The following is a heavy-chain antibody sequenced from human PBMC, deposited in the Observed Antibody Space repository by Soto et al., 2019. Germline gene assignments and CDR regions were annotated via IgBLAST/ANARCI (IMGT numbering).Heavy chain of an antibody. D-gene: IGHD2-8*02. CDR2: ILVGGST. J-gene: IGHJ3*02. CDR1: GFICSSYD. Sequence: EGSLRLSCAVSGFICSSYDMSWVRQAPGKGLEWVSTILVGGSTHYEDSVKGRFTISRDTSKNTVYLQMNSLTAGDTAVYYCAKATATGGGVFEICGQGTIVTVSS. V-gene: IGHV3-23*01. CDR3: AKATATGGGVFEI.